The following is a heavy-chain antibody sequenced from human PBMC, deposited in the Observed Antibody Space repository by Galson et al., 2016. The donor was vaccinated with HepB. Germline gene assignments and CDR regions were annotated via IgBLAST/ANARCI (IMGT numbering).Heavy chain of an antibody. Sequence: SLRLSCAVSGFTFTTSSMSWVRQAPGKGLERVSGISQDGLSRYYADSVKGRFTISRDNSKNTLSLQMDSLRAEDTAVYYCATGRGSGNPFDYWGQGTLVTVSS. CDR3: ATGRGSGNPFDY. CDR1: GFTFTTSS. J-gene: IGHJ4*02. V-gene: IGHV3-23*01. CDR2: ISQDGLSR.